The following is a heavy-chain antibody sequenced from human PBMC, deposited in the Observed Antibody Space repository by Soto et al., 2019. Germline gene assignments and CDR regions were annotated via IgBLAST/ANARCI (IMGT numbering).Heavy chain of an antibody. CDR3: AKEEGYSSGWSVVDD. Sequence: EVQLLESGGGLVQPGGSRRPSCAAPGFTFSGYALTGVRRAPGQGREGASAISGSGGTPYNADSVKGRFTISRDNSKNSLDLQMDSLRAEDTAVYYCAKEEGYSSGWSVVDDCGQGALVTIS. CDR1: GFTFSGYA. D-gene: IGHD6-19*01. J-gene: IGHJ4*02. V-gene: IGHV3-23*01. CDR2: ISGSGGTP.